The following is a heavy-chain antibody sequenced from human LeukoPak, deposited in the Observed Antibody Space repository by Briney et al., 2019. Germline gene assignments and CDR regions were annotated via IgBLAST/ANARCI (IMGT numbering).Heavy chain of an antibody. D-gene: IGHD3-22*01. CDR2: VWYDGSNK. Sequence: GGSLRLSCAASGFMFSKTGVHWVRQAPGKGLEWVAVVWYDGSNKYCADSVKGRFTISKDDSMNTLYLQMNSLRAEDTAMHYCARDSSGSTGYFHHWGQGTLVTVSS. CDR3: ARDSSGSTGYFHH. CDR1: GFMFSKTG. J-gene: IGHJ1*01. V-gene: IGHV3-33*08.